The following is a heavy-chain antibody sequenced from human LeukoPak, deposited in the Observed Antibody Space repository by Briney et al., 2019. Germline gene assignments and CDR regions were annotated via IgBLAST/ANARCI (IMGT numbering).Heavy chain of an antibody. Sequence: SVKVSCKASGGTFRTYPISWVRQAPGQGLEWMGGLTHIFRRTNYTQKFQERLIITTDESYSTAYMELRDLRSDDTALYCCATSGSGRSWDWFAPWGQGTLVIVSS. V-gene: IGHV1-69*05. CDR3: ATSGSGRSWDWFAP. J-gene: IGHJ5*02. CDR2: LTHIFRRT. D-gene: IGHD3-10*01. CDR1: GGTFRTYP.